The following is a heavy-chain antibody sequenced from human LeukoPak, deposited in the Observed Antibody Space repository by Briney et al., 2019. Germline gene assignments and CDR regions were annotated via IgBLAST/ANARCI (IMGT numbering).Heavy chain of an antibody. Sequence: PSETLSLTCIVSGDSIISSSYYWGWIRQPPGRGLEWIGSIYYTGSTFYNPSLKSRATLSVDTSKSQFSLKLNSVTAADTAVYYCARRSIGYSSSWFDYWGQGTLVTVSS. CDR3: ARRSIGYSSSWFDY. V-gene: IGHV4-39*01. CDR2: IYYTGST. J-gene: IGHJ4*02. CDR1: GDSIISSSYY. D-gene: IGHD6-13*01.